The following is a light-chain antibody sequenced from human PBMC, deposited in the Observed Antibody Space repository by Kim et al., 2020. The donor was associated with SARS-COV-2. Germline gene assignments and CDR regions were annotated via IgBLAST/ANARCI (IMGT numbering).Light chain of an antibody. CDR3: QVWDSSSDHVV. CDR1: DIGRYS. Sequence: APGKTASITCGGTDIGRYSVRWYQQKPGQAPVLVIYYDSDRPSRIPERFSGSNSGNTATLTISRVEAGDEADYYCQVWDSSSDHVVFGGGTQLTVL. J-gene: IGLJ2*01. V-gene: IGLV3-21*04. CDR2: YDS.